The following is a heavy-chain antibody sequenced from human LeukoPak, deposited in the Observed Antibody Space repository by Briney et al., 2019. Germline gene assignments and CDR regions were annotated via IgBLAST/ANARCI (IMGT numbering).Heavy chain of an antibody. CDR2: IWYDGSNK. Sequence: PGGSLRLSCAASGFTFSSYGMHWVRQAPGKGLEWVAVIWYDGSNKYYADSVKGRFTISRDISKNTLYLQMNSLRAEDTAVYYCARGGTVAGNPGLFDYWGQGTLVTVSS. CDR1: GFTFSSYG. CDR3: ARGGTVAGNPGLFDY. V-gene: IGHV3-33*01. J-gene: IGHJ4*02. D-gene: IGHD6-19*01.